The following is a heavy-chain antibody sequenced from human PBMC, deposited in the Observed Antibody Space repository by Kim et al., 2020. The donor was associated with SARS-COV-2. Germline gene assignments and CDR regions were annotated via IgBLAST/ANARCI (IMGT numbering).Heavy chain of an antibody. CDR3: ASGSYRN. Sequence: HYSGSTYYTPSLKSRVSVSEDTSKNQFSLQVTSVTAADTAVYYCASGSYRNWGQGILVTVSS. D-gene: IGHD3-10*01. CDR2: HYSGST. V-gene: IGHV4-39*01. J-gene: IGHJ4*02.